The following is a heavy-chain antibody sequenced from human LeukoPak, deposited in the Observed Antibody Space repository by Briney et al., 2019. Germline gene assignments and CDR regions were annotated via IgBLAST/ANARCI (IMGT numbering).Heavy chain of an antibody. V-gene: IGHV3-48*01. Sequence: PGGSLRLSCAASGFTFSNSGMTWVRQAPGKGLEWVSFLSTSGTTIYYADSVKGRFTISRDNAKNSLYLQMNSLRAEDTAVYYCARAWSGYYFDYWGQGTLVTVSS. CDR2: LSTSGTTI. CDR3: ARAWSGYYFDY. CDR1: GFTFSNSG. D-gene: IGHD3-3*01. J-gene: IGHJ4*02.